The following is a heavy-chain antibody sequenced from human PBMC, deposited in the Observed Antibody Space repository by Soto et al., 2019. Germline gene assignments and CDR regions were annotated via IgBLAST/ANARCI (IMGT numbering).Heavy chain of an antibody. V-gene: IGHV3-30*18. J-gene: IGHJ6*02. CDR2: ISYDGSNK. CDR3: AKDQGSSKDYYYGMDV. D-gene: IGHD6-13*01. CDR1: GFTFSSYG. Sequence: QVQLVESGGGVVQPGRSLRLSCAASGFTFSSYGMHWVRQAPGKGLEWVAVISYDGSNKYYADSVKGGFTISRDNSKNTLYLQMNSLRAEDTAVYYCAKDQGSSKDYYYGMDVWGQGTTVTVSS.